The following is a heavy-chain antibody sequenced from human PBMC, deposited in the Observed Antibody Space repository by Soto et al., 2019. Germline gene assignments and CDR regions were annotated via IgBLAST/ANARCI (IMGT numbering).Heavy chain of an antibody. CDR1: GFTFSNYA. CDR2: IGTNWGSI. V-gene: IGHV3-64D*06. J-gene: IGHJ4*01. CDR3: VKPPANYIDSYAYYPV. Sequence: PGGSLRLSCSASGFTFSNYALHGVRQAPGKGLEYVSSIGTNWGSIFYADSVMGRLTISRDNSKNTLYLQMRSLRAEDTAEYYCVKPPANYIDSYAYYPVWGHGTLVPLSS. D-gene: IGHD3-16*01.